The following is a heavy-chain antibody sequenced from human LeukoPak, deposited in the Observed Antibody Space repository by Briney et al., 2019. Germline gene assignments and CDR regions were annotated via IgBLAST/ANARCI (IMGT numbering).Heavy chain of an antibody. Sequence: EASVTVSCKASGYTFTNYDINWVRQATGQGLEWMGWMNPNSANTGYPQKFQGRVSMTRSTSISTAYMELSSLRSEDTAVYYCALSLAYYNASGYYPFDYWGQGTLVAVSS. D-gene: IGHD3-22*01. CDR3: ALSLAYYNASGYYPFDY. CDR2: MNPNSANT. CDR1: GYTFTNYD. J-gene: IGHJ4*02. V-gene: IGHV1-8*01.